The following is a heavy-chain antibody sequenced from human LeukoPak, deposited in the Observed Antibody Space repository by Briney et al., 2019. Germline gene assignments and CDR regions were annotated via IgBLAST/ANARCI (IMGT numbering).Heavy chain of an antibody. CDR1: GFTFSSYT. Sequence: GGSLRLSCAASGFTFSSYTMTWVRQAPGKGLEWVSTISGGGDTTYYADSGKGRFTISRDNSKKTLFLQMNSLRAEDTAVYYCAGAFGPYYFDYWGQGTLVTVSS. V-gene: IGHV3-23*01. J-gene: IGHJ4*02. CDR2: ISGGGDTT. D-gene: IGHD3-16*01. CDR3: AGAFGPYYFDY.